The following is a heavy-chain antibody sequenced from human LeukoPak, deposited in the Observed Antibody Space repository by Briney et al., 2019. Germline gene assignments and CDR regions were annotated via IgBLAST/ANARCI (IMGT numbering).Heavy chain of an antibody. CDR1: GGSISSGGYY. CDR3: ARDDYDILTVHYGMDV. D-gene: IGHD3-9*01. Sequence: SQTLSLTCTVSGGSISSGGYYWIWIRQHPGKGLEWIGYIYYSGSTYYNPSLKTRVTISVDTSKNQFSLKLSSVTAADTAVYYCARDDYDILTVHYGMDVWGQGTTVTVSS. V-gene: IGHV4-31*03. J-gene: IGHJ6*02. CDR2: IYYSGST.